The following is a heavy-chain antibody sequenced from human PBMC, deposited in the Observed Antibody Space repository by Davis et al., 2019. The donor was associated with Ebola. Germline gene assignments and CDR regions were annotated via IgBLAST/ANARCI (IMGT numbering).Heavy chain of an antibody. D-gene: IGHD2-15*01. CDR1: GFSFDTHW. V-gene: IGHV3-48*02. J-gene: IGHJ6*04. CDR3: ARVAHVYYYYGMDV. CDR2: ISSSSSTI. Sequence: GGSLRLSCVDSGFSFDTHWMNWVRQAPGKGLEWVSYISSSSSTIYYADSVKGRFTISRDNAKNSLYLQMNSLRDEDTAVYYCARVAHVYYYYGMDVWGKGTTVTVSS.